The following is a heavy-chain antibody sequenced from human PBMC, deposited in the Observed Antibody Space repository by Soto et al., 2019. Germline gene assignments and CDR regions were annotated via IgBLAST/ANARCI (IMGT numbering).Heavy chain of an antibody. CDR1: GYSFTSYW. V-gene: IGHV5-10-1*01. D-gene: IGHD3-9*01. CDR2: IDPSDSYT. J-gene: IGHJ3*02. CDR3: ARTSLRYFDWSPQNAFDI. Sequence: PGESLKISCKGSGYSFTSYWISWVRQMPGKGLEWMGRIDPSDSYTNYSPSFQGHVTISADKSISTAYLQWSRLKASDTAMYYCARTSLRYFDWSPQNAFDIWGQGTMVTVSS.